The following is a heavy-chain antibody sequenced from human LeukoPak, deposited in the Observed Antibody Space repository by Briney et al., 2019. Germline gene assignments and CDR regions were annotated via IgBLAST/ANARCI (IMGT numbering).Heavy chain of an antibody. CDR1: GYTFTGYY. CDR2: INPNSGGT. D-gene: IGHD3-22*01. V-gene: IGHV1-2*02. CDR3: ARGALPPYYYDSSGYDFDY. Sequence: ASVKVSCKASGYTFTGYYMHWVRQAPGQGLEWMGWINPNSGGTNYAQKFQGRVTMTRDTSISTAYMELSRLRSDDTAVYYCARGALPPYYYDSSGYDFDYWGQGTLVTVSS. J-gene: IGHJ4*02.